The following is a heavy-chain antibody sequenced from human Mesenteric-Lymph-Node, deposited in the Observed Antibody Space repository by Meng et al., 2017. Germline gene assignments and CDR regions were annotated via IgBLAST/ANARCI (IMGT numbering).Heavy chain of an antibody. V-gene: IGHV3-23*01. CDR2: ISGSGGST. J-gene: IGHJ4*02. Sequence: GESLKISCAASGFTFSSYAMSWVRRAPGKGLEWVSAISGSGGSTYYADSVKGRFTISRDNSKNTLYLQMNSLRAEDTAVYYCAKDLLRYYGSGSYYIYWGQGTLVTVSS. D-gene: IGHD3-10*01. CDR1: GFTFSSYA. CDR3: AKDLLRYYGSGSYYIY.